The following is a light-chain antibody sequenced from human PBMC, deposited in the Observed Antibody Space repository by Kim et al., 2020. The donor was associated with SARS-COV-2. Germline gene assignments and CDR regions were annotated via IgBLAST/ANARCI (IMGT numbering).Light chain of an antibody. Sequence: SYELTQPPSVSVSPGQTATITCSGDKLGDKYACWYQQKPGQSPVLVIYQDSKRPSGIPERFSGSNSGNTATLTISGTQAQAEADYYCQAWESSTVFGGGT. J-gene: IGLJ2*01. CDR1: KLGDKY. CDR3: QAWESSTV. CDR2: QDS. V-gene: IGLV3-1*01.